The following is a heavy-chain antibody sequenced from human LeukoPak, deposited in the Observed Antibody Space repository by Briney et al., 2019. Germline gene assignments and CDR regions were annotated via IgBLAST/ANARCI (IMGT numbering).Heavy chain of an antibody. Sequence: GGSLRLSCAASGFTFSNNSMNWVRQAPGKGLEWVSYISSSSSTIYSADSVKGRFTISRDNAKNSLCLEMNSLRADDTAVYYCVRASIQSSLDFWGQGTLVTASS. CDR3: VRASIQSSLDF. J-gene: IGHJ4*02. CDR1: GFTFSNNS. V-gene: IGHV3-48*01. D-gene: IGHD3-3*02. CDR2: ISSSSSTI.